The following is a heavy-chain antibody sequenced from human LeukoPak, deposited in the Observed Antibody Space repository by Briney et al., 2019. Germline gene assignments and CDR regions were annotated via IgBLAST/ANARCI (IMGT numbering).Heavy chain of an antibody. Sequence: GASVKVSCKASGGTFSSYGISWVRQAPGQGLEWMGGIIPIFGTANYAQKFQGRVTIIADESTSTAYMELSSLRSEDTAVYYCARDLFRGYYYDARGAFDIWGQGTMVTVSS. D-gene: IGHD3-22*01. J-gene: IGHJ3*02. CDR3: ARDLFRGYYYDARGAFDI. V-gene: IGHV1-69*01. CDR1: GGTFSSYG. CDR2: IIPIFGTA.